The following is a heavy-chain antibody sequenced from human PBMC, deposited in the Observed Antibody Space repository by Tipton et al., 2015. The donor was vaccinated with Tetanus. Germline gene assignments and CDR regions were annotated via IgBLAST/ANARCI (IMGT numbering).Heavy chain of an antibody. J-gene: IGHJ4*02. Sequence: TLSLTCIVSSGSISSSNYHWGWIRQPPGKGLEWIGSIHYSGSTYYKPSLKSRVTISVDTSKNQFSLKLSSVTAADTALYYCAKHGDRDTIGHHFDYWTQGTLVTVSS. CDR3: AKHGDRDTIGHHFDY. V-gene: IGHV4-39*01. D-gene: IGHD2-21*01. CDR2: IHYSGST. CDR1: SGSISSSNYH.